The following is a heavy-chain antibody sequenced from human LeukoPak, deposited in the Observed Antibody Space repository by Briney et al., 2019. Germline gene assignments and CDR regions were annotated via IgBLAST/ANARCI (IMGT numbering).Heavy chain of an antibody. CDR3: AIEYRWLVH. Sequence: SETLSLTCAVYGGSFSGYYWSWIRQPPGKGLEWIGEVNHSGSTNYNPSLKSRVTISVDTSKNQFSLKLSSVTAADTAVYYCAIEYRWLVHWGQGTLVTVSS. CDR1: GGSFSGYY. J-gene: IGHJ4*02. CDR2: VNHSGST. D-gene: IGHD6-19*01. V-gene: IGHV4-34*01.